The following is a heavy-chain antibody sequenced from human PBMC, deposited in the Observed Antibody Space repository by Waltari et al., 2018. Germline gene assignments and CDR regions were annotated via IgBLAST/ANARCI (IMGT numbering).Heavy chain of an antibody. CDR1: GYSISSGSS. Sequence: QVQLQESGPGLVKPSETLSLTCTVSGYSISSGSSWGWIRQPPGKGLEWIGSIYHSGSTYYNPSLKSRVTISVDTSKNQFSLKLSSVTAADTAVYYCARASGRDGYNFWGQGTLVTVSS. V-gene: IGHV4-38-2*02. J-gene: IGHJ4*02. CDR2: IYHSGST. D-gene: IGHD5-12*01. CDR3: ARASGRDGYNF.